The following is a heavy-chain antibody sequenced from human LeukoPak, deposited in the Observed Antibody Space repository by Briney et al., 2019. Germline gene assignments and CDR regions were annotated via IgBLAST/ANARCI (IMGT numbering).Heavy chain of an antibody. V-gene: IGHV3-7*01. CDR2: IKQDGSEK. J-gene: IGHJ4*02. CDR1: GFTFSSYW. D-gene: IGHD3-3*01. CDR3: ARGDYDFWSGYYLFDY. Sequence: GGSLRLSCAASGFTFSSYWMSWVRQAPGKGLEWVANIKQDGSEKYYVDSVKGRFTTSRDNAKNSLYLQMNSLRAEDTAVYYCARGDYDFWSGYYLFDYWGQGTLVTVSS.